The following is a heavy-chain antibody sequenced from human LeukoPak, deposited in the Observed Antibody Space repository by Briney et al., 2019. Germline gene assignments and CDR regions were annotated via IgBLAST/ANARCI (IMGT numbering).Heavy chain of an antibody. J-gene: IGHJ5*02. CDR2: INPNSGGT. Sequence: ASVKVSCKASGYTFTGYYMHWVRQAPGQGLEWMGWINPNSGGTNYAQKFQGRVTMTRDTSISTAYMELSRLRSDDTAAYYCARTMVRGVTTPYNWFDPWSQGTLVTASS. D-gene: IGHD3-10*01. CDR3: ARTMVRGVTTPYNWFDP. V-gene: IGHV1-2*02. CDR1: GYTFTGYY.